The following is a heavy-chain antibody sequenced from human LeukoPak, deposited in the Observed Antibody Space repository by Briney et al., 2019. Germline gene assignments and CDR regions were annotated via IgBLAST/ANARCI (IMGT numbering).Heavy chain of an antibody. CDR3: ARRAGAYSHPYDY. J-gene: IGHJ4*02. Sequence: GGSLRLSCAASGFTFSTYGMHWVRQAPGKGLDLVAFIRSDGSNKYYADPVKGRFTISRDNSKNTLYLQMNSLRAEDTAVYYCARRAGAYSHPYDYWGQGTLVTVSS. V-gene: IGHV3-30*02. CDR2: IRSDGSNK. D-gene: IGHD4/OR15-4a*01. CDR1: GFTFSTYG.